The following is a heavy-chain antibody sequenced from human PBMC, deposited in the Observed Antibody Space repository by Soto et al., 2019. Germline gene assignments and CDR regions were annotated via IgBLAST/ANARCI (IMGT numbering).Heavy chain of an antibody. CDR2: IYYSGST. Sequence: PSETLSLTCTVSGGSISSSSYYWGWIRQPPGKGLEWIGSIYYSGSTYYNPSLKSRVTISVDTSKNQFSLKLSSVTAADTAVYYCARLWDYFDYWGQGTLVTVSS. CDR1: GGSISSSSYY. J-gene: IGHJ4*02. D-gene: IGHD7-27*01. CDR3: ARLWDYFDY. V-gene: IGHV4-39*01.